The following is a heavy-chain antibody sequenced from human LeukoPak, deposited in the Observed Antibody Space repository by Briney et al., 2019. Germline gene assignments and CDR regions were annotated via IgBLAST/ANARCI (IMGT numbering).Heavy chain of an antibody. D-gene: IGHD2-21*02. CDR3: ARAMGISVTAKFFFDY. CDR1: GGSISSGGYY. J-gene: IGHJ4*02. V-gene: IGHV4-31*03. CDR2: IYYSGST. Sequence: RSSETLSLTCTVSGGSISSGGYYWSWIRQHPGKGLEWIGYIYYSGSTYYNPSLKSRVTISVDTSKNQFSLNLSSVTAADTAVYYCARAMGISVTAKFFFDYWGQGTLVTVSS.